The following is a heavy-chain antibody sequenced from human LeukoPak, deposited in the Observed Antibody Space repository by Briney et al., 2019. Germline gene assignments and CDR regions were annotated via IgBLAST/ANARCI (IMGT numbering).Heavy chain of an antibody. V-gene: IGHV4-59*01. J-gene: IGHJ4*02. D-gene: IGHD3-22*01. Sequence: SETLSLTCTVSGGSISSYYWSWIRQPPGKGLEWIGYIYYSGSTNYNPSLKSRVTISVDTSKNQSSLKLSSVTAADTAVYYCARTDYYDSSGYSFDYWGQGTLVTVSS. CDR2: IYYSGST. CDR1: GGSISSYY. CDR3: ARTDYYDSSGYSFDY.